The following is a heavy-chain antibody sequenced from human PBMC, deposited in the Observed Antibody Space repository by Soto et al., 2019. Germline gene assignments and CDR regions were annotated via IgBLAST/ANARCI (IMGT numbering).Heavy chain of an antibody. Sequence: SETLSLTCTVSGGSISSYYWSWIRQPPGKGLEWIGSIYYSGSTYYNPSLKSRVTISVDTSKNQFSLKLSSVTAADTAVYYCARRGVAGPEPFDYWGQGTLVTVSS. CDR2: IYYSGST. J-gene: IGHJ4*02. CDR3: ARRGVAGPEPFDY. V-gene: IGHV4-59*05. D-gene: IGHD6-19*01. CDR1: GGSISSYY.